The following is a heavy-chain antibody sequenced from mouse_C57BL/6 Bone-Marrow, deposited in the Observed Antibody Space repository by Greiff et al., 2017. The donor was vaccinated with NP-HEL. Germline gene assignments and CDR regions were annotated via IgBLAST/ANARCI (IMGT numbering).Heavy chain of an antibody. CDR1: GFTFSDYG. J-gene: IGHJ2*01. CDR2: ISSGSSTI. D-gene: IGHD1-2*01. V-gene: IGHV5-17*01. CDR3: GRGGYYGPLDY. Sequence: EVHLVESGGGLVKPGGSLKLSCAASGFTFSDYGMHWVRQAPEKGLEWVAYISSGSSTINYADTVKGRSTISRDNAKNTLFLQMTSLTSEDTAMYYCGRGGYYGPLDYWGQGTTLTVSS.